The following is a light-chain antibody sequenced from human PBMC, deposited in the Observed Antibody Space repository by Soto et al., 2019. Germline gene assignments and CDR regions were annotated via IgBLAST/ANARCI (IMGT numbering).Light chain of an antibody. V-gene: IGLV1-47*01. CDR2: RNN. J-gene: IGLJ2*01. Sequence: QSVLTQPPSAAGTPGQRVTISCSGGISKIGSQNVYWYQQLPGTAPKLLIYRNNQRPSGVPDRFSGSRSGTSASLVISGLRSEDEADYYCAAWDGSLKVVLFGGGTK. CDR1: ISKIGSQN. CDR3: AAWDGSLKVVL.